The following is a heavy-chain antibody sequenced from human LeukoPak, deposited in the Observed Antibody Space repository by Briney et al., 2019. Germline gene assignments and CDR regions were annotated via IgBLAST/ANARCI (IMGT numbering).Heavy chain of an antibody. CDR2: ISAYNGNT. J-gene: IGHJ3*02. D-gene: IGHD3-10*01. Sequence: VSVKVSCRASGYTFTSYGISWVSQAPGQGLEWMGWISAYNGNTNYAQKLQGRVTMTTDTSTSTAYMELRSLRSDDTAVYYCARDTMVRGVISDAFDIWGQGTMVTVSS. CDR3: ARDTMVRGVISDAFDI. V-gene: IGHV1-18*01. CDR1: GYTFTSYG.